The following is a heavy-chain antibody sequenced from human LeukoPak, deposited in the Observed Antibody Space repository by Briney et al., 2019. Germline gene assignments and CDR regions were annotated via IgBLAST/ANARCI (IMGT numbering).Heavy chain of an antibody. CDR1: GCTFTGYY. CDR3: ARATSGSGSDLAIH. V-gene: IGHV1-2*02. D-gene: IGHD3-10*01. Sequence: GASVKVSCKASGCTFTGYYMHWVRQAPGQGLEWMGWINPNSGGTNYAQKFQGRVTITADESTSTAYMELSSLRSEDTAVYYCARATSGSGSDLAIHWGQGTLVTVSS. CDR2: INPNSGGT. J-gene: IGHJ4*02.